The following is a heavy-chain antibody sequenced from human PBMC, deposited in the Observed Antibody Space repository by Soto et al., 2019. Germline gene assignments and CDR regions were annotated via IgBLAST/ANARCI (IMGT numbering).Heavy chain of an antibody. Sequence: GGSLRLSCAASGFTFSSYWMHWVRQAPGKGLVWVSRIKSDGGSTTYADSVKGRFTISRDNAKNTLDLQMNSLRAEDTAVYYCARGLTYYDDSSGFILWGQGTLVTVSS. CDR3: ARGLTYYDDSSGFIL. CDR2: IKSDGGST. CDR1: GFTFSSYW. D-gene: IGHD3-22*01. J-gene: IGHJ4*02. V-gene: IGHV3-74*01.